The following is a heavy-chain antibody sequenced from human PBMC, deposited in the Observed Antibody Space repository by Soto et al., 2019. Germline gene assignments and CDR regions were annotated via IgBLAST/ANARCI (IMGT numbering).Heavy chain of an antibody. D-gene: IGHD1-26*01. CDR3: ARDRRIVGATVPFD. V-gene: IGHV3-33*01. Sequence: GGSLRLSCAASGFTFSSYGMHWVRQAPGKGLEWVAVIWYDGSNKYYADSVKGRFTISRDNSKNTLYLQMNSLRAEDTAVYYCARDRRIVGATVPFDWGQGTLVTVSS. CDR2: IWYDGSNK. J-gene: IGHJ4*02. CDR1: GFTFSSYG.